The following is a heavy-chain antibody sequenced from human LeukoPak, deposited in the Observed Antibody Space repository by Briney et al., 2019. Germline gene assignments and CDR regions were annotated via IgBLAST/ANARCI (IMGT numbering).Heavy chain of an antibody. D-gene: IGHD6-19*01. CDR3: ARHVAVAGKIDY. Sequence: GGSLRLSCAASGFTFSNAWMSWVRQAPGKGLEWVGRIKSKTDGGTTDYAAPVKGRFTISRDDSKNTLYLQMNSLKTEDTAVYYCARHVAVAGKIDYWGQGTLVTVSS. CDR1: GFTFSNAW. J-gene: IGHJ4*02. V-gene: IGHV3-15*01. CDR2: IKSKTDGGTT.